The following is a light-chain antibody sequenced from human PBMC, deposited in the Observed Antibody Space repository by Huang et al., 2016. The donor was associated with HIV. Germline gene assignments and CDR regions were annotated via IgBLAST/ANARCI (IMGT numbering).Light chain of an antibody. CDR3: QQSNSYPYS. J-gene: IGKJ2*03. V-gene: IGKV1-5*03. CDR1: QSIGTW. Sequence: DIQMTQSPSTLSASVGDRVTIPCRASQSIGTWLAWYQQIPGKAPKLLIYKASSLESGVPSRFNGSGSGTEFTLTINSLQPGDFATYYCQQSNSYPYSFGQGTKLEIK. CDR2: KAS.